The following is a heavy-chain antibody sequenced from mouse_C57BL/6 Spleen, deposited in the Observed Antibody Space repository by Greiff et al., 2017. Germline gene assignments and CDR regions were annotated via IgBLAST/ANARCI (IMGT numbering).Heavy chain of an antibody. Sequence: QVQLQQPGAELVMPGASVKLSCKASGYTFTSYWMHWVKQRPGQGLEWIGEIDPSDSYTNYNQKFKGKSTLTVDKSSSTAYMQLSSLTSEDSAVYYCARADYYGSSYAMDYWGQGTSVTVSS. V-gene: IGHV1-69*01. CDR1: GYTFTSYW. J-gene: IGHJ4*01. CDR3: ARADYYGSSYAMDY. CDR2: IDPSDSYT. D-gene: IGHD1-1*01.